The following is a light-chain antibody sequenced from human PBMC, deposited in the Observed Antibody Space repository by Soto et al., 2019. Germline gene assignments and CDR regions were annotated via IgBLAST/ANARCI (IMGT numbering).Light chain of an antibody. CDR1: STDVGRYNY. Sequence: QSALTQPHSVSGSPGQSITISCTGTSTDVGRYNYVSWYQQHPGKAPKLMVYDVSNRPSWVSNRFSGSKSGITASLTISGLQAEDEADYYCTSYTSDSTYVFGTGTKVTVL. J-gene: IGLJ1*01. CDR3: TSYTSDSTYV. V-gene: IGLV2-14*01. CDR2: DVS.